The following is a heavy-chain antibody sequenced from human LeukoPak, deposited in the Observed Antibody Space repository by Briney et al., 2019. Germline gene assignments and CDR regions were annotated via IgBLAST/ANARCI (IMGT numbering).Heavy chain of an antibody. CDR1: GVTFSSCS. Sequence: GSSLKLSCKASGVTFSSCSISWVRQDPGQGLEWMGRIITILGIANYAQNFQGRVTITTDKSTSTAYMELSSLRSEDTAVYYCVKDPGIAAAGLDYRGHRTLVTASS. J-gene: IGHJ4*01. CDR2: IITILGIA. D-gene: IGHD6-13*01. V-gene: IGHV1-69*04. CDR3: VKDPGIAAAGLDY.